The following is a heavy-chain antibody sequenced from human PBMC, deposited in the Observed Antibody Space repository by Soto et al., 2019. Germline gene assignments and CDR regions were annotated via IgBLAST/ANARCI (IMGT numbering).Heavy chain of an antibody. V-gene: IGHV3-48*02. CDR1: GFTFISYS. CDR2: ISSSSSTI. CDR3: ARDLRYCSSTSCYYYYGMDV. D-gene: IGHD2-2*01. Sequence: PGGSLRLSCAASGFTFISYSMNWVRQAPGKGLEWVSYISSSSSTIYYADSVKGRFTISRDNAKNSLYLQMNSLRDEDTAVYYCARDLRYCSSTSCYYYYGMDVWGQGTTVTVSS. J-gene: IGHJ6*02.